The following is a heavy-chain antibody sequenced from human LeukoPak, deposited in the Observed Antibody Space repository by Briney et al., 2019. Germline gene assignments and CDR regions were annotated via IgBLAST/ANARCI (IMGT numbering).Heavy chain of an antibody. Sequence: PGGSLRLSCAASGFTFSSYAMSWVRQAPGKGLEWVSAISGSGGSTYYADSVKGRFTISRDNSKNTLYLQMNSLRAEDTAVYYCALSPYSSSWEHFDYWGQGTLVTVSS. CDR1: GFTFSSYA. J-gene: IGHJ4*02. V-gene: IGHV3-23*01. CDR3: ALSPYSSSWEHFDY. D-gene: IGHD6-6*01. CDR2: ISGSGGST.